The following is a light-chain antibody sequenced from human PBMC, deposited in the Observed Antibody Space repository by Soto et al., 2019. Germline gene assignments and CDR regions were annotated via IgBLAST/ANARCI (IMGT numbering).Light chain of an antibody. CDR1: ESLLHTDGNTY. V-gene: IGKV2-24*01. Sequence: DVVMTQTPLSSPVTLGQPASFSCRSSESLLHTDGNTYLNWLQQRPGQPPRLLIYNASYRFSGVPDRFSGGGAGTDFTLKISRVEPEDVVSYDCMYATKYRPSAFGQGTNLAIE. CDR2: NAS. J-gene: IGKJ2*01. CDR3: MYATKYRPSA.